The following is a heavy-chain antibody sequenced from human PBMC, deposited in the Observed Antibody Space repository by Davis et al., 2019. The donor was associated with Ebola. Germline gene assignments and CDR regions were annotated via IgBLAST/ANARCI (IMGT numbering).Heavy chain of an antibody. CDR1: GYTFTGYY. CDR3: ARDLANWPYWYFDL. D-gene: IGHD7-27*01. J-gene: IGHJ2*01. V-gene: IGHV1-2*02. CDR2: INPNSGGT. Sequence: ASVKVSCKASGYTFTGYYMHWVRQAPGQGLEWMGWINPNSGGTNYAQKFQGRVTMTRDTSISTAYMELSRLRSDDTAVYYCARDLANWPYWYFDLWGRGTLVTVSS.